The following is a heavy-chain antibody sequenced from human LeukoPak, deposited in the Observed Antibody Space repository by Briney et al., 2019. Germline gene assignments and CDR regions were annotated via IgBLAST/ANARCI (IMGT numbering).Heavy chain of an antibody. J-gene: IGHJ4*02. D-gene: IGHD1-7*01. Sequence: HTGGSLRLSCAASGFTFDNSWIHWVRQGPGRGLVWVSRISPDGITTNYADSVKGRFTISRDNAMNTLYLQMNSLRAEDTAVYYCATAGNYRFDNWGQGTLVTVSS. CDR2: ISPDGITT. CDR3: ATAGNYRFDN. V-gene: IGHV3-74*01. CDR1: GFTFDNSW.